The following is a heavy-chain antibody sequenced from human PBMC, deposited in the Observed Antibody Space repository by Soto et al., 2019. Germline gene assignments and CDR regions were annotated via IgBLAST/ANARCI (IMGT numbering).Heavy chain of an antibody. Sequence: GGSLRLSCAASGFTFDDYAMHWVRQAPGKGLEWVSGISWNSGSIGYADSVKGRFTISRDNAKNSLYLQMNSLRAEDTALYYCASEPRRGVIITDYYYYYGMDVWGQGT. J-gene: IGHJ6*02. CDR3: ASEPRRGVIITDYYYYYGMDV. CDR2: ISWNSGSI. D-gene: IGHD3-10*01. V-gene: IGHV3-9*01. CDR1: GFTFDDYA.